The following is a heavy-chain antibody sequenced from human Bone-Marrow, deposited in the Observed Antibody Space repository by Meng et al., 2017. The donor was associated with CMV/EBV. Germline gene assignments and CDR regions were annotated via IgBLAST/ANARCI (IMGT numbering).Heavy chain of an antibody. V-gene: IGHV4-59*01. CDR1: GSSISSYY. D-gene: IGHD2-2*01. CDR3: ARLAPKGYRSSTSCYWWFDP. Sequence: SETLSLTCTVSGSSISSYYWSWIRQPPGKGLEWIGYIYYSGSTNYNPSLKSRVTISVDTSKNQFSLKLSSVTAADTAVYYCARLAPKGYRSSTSCYWWFDPWGQGTLVTVSS. J-gene: IGHJ5*02. CDR2: IYYSGST.